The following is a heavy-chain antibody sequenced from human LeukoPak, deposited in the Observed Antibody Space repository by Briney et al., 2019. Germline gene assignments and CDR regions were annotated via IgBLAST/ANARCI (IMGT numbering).Heavy chain of an antibody. CDR2: ISGSGGST. Sequence: GASLRLSCAASGFTFSSYAMSWVRQAPGKGLEWVSAISGSGGSTYYADSVKGRFTISRDNSKNTLYLQMNSLRAEDTAVYYCAKDLRSPIGYCSSTSCREDYWGQGTLVTVSS. J-gene: IGHJ4*02. V-gene: IGHV3-23*01. CDR1: GFTFSSYA. CDR3: AKDLRSPIGYCSSTSCREDY. D-gene: IGHD2-2*01.